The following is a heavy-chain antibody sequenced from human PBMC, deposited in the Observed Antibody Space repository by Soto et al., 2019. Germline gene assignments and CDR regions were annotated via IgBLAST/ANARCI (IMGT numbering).Heavy chain of an antibody. V-gene: IGHV1-46*01. J-gene: IGHJ4*02. CDR1: GYTFTNYY. D-gene: IGHD3-3*02. Sequence: ASVKVSCKASGYTFTNYYMHWVRQAPGQGLEWMGITNPSGGSTSYAQRFQGRVTMTGDTSTSTVYMELSSLRSEDTAVYYCAGAPGRISGVVFVYGGKGTLVTFSS. CDR2: TNPSGGST. CDR3: AGAPGRISGVVFVY.